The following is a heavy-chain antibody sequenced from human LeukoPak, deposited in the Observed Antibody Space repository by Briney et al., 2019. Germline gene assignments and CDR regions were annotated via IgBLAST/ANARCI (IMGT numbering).Heavy chain of an antibody. J-gene: IGHJ4*02. Sequence: GGSLRLSCAASGFTFSTYNMNWVRQAPGKGLEWVSYISYSSSNIYYADSVKGRFTISRDYAKHSLYLQMNSLRAEDTAVYYCARMAAAGYFDYWGQGTLVTVSS. V-gene: IGHV3-48*01. CDR1: GFTFSTYN. CDR3: ARMAAAGYFDY. CDR2: ISYSSSNI. D-gene: IGHD6-13*01.